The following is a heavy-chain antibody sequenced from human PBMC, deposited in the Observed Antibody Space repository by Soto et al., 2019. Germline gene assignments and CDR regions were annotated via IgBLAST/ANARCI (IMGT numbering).Heavy chain of an antibody. CDR1: GFTFSNYT. D-gene: IGHD6-13*01. CDR2: ISRSNSYI. Sequence: PGGSLRLSCAGSGFTFSNYTMNWVRQAPGKGLEWVSSISRSNSYIKYADSVKGRFTVSRDNAKNSLYLQMNSLRAKDTATYYCARSLVNGTYEAFDIWGQGTMVTVSS. J-gene: IGHJ3*02. V-gene: IGHV3-21*04. CDR3: ARSLVNGTYEAFDI.